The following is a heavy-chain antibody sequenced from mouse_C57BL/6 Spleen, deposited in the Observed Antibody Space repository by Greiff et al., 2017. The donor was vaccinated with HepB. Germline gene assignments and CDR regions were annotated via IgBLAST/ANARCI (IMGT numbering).Heavy chain of an antibody. CDR2: IYPGGGYT. CDR1: GYTFTNYW. Sequence: LVESGAELVRPGTSVKMSCKASGYTFTNYWIGWAKQRPGHGLEWIGDIYPGGGYTNYNEKFKGKATLTADKSSSTAYMQFSSLTSEDSAIYYCARGNKGNAMDYWGQGTSVTVSS. V-gene: IGHV1-63*01. CDR3: ARGNKGNAMDY. J-gene: IGHJ4*01.